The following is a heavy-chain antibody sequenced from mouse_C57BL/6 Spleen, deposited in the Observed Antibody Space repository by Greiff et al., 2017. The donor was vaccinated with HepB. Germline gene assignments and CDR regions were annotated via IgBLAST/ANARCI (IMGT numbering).Heavy chain of an antibody. V-gene: IGHV3-6*01. CDR3: ARVCYIEGYFAV. D-gene: IGHD1-3*01. CDR1: GYSITSGYY. Sequence: EVQRVESGPGLVKPSQSLSLTCSVTGYSITSGYYWNWIRQFPGNKLEWMGYISYDGSNNYNPSLKNRISITRDTSKNQFFLKLNSVTTEDTATYYCARVCYIEGYFAVWGTGTTVTVSS. CDR2: ISYDGSN. J-gene: IGHJ1*03.